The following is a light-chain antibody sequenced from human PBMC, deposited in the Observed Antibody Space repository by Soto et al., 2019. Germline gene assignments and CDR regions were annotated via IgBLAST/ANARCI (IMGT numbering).Light chain of an antibody. CDR2: KAS. Sequence: DIQMTQSPSTLSASVGDRVTITCRASQSISSWLAWYQQKPGTAPNLLIYKASTLQDGVPSRFSGSGSGTEFTLTISSLQPDDSAIYYCQQYSDNWTFGQGTKVEIK. CDR1: QSISSW. CDR3: QQYSDNWT. J-gene: IGKJ1*01. V-gene: IGKV1-5*03.